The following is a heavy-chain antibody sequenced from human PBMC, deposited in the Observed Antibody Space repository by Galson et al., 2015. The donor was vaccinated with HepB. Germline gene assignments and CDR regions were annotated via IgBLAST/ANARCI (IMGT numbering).Heavy chain of an antibody. CDR1: GFTFSSYA. V-gene: IGHV3-23*01. CDR2: ISGSGGST. D-gene: IGHD6-13*01. J-gene: IGHJ4*02. CDR3: AKQSGSSWRTGIDY. Sequence: SLRLSCAASGFTFSSYAMSWVRQAPGKGLEWVSAISGSGGSTYYADSVKGRFTISRDNSKNTLYLQMNSLRAEDTAVYYCAKQSGSSWRTGIDYWGQGTLVTVSS.